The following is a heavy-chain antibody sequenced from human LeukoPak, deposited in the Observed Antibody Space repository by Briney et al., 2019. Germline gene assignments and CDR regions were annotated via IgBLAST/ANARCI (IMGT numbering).Heavy chain of an antibody. D-gene: IGHD1-1*01. CDR1: GGSFSGFY. CDR2: INHSGST. V-gene: IGHV4-34*01. CDR3: ATRRGY. J-gene: IGHJ4*02. Sequence: PSETLSLTCAVYGGSFSGFYWNWIRQPPGKGLEWIGEINHSGSTNYNPSLKSRVTISVDTSKNQFSLKLSSVTAADTAVYYCATRRGYWGQGTLVTVSS.